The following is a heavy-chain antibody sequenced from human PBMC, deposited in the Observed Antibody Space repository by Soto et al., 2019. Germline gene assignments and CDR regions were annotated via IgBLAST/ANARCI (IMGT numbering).Heavy chain of an antibody. Sequence: GASVKVSCKASGYTFTSYYMHWVRQAPGQGLEWMGIINPSGGSTSYAQKFQGRVTMTRDTSTSTVYMELSSLRSEDTAAYYCASASFYYYDSSGYYAPGHFDYWGQGTLVTVSS. CDR3: ASASFYYYDSSGYYAPGHFDY. CDR1: GYTFTSYY. D-gene: IGHD3-22*01. V-gene: IGHV1-46*01. J-gene: IGHJ4*01. CDR2: INPSGGST.